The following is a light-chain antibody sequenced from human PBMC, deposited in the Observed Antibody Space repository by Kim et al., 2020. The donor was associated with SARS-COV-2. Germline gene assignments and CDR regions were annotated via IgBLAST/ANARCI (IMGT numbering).Light chain of an antibody. CDR3: QQYNNWPPNT. J-gene: IGKJ2*01. V-gene: IGKV3-15*01. CDR1: QSVSSN. Sequence: VSPGERATLSCRASQSVSSNLAWYQQKPGQAPRLLIYGASTRATGIPARFSGSGSGTEFTLTISSLQSEDFAVYYCQQYNNWPPNTFGQGTKLEIK. CDR2: GAS.